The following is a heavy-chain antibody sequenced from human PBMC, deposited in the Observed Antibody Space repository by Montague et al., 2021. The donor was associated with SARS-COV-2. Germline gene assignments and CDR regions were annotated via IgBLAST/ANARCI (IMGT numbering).Heavy chain of an antibody. D-gene: IGHD5-12*01. CDR1: GFTFSTYG. CDR3: ARYRGHDSVNYSMDA. V-gene: IGHV3-33*01. J-gene: IGHJ6*02. Sequence: SLRLSCAASGFTFSTYGMHWIRQAPGKGLEWVAALWFDGGNTKYANSVKGRFTISRDNSKKMLYLEMNGLRAEDTAVYYCARYRGHDSVNYSMDAWGQGTTVIVSS. CDR2: LWFDGGNT.